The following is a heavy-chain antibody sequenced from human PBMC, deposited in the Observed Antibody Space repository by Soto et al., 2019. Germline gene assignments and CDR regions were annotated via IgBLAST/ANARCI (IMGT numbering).Heavy chain of an antibody. J-gene: IGHJ6*02. CDR2: IYYSGST. V-gene: IGHV4-59*12. CDR3: ARAWSYGMDV. Sequence: SETLSLTCTVSGGSISSYYWSWIRQPPGKGLKWIGYIYYSGSTNYNPSLKSRVTISVDTSKNQFSLKLSSVTAADTAVYYCARAWSYGMDVWGQGTTVTVSS. CDR1: GGSISSYY.